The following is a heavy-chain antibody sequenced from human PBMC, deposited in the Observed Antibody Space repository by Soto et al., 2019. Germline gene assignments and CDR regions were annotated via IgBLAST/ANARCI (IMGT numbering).Heavy chain of an antibody. CDR3: AKEGGYCSSTSCPYYFDY. J-gene: IGHJ4*02. CDR1: GFTFSSYA. V-gene: IGHV3-23*01. CDR2: ISGSGGSI. Sequence: EVQLLESGGGLVQPGGSLRLSCAASGFTFSSYAMSWVRQAPGKGLEWVSAISGSGGSIYYADSVKGRFTISRDNSKNTLYLQMNSLRAEDTAVYYCAKEGGYCSSTSCPYYFDYWGQGTLVTVSS. D-gene: IGHD2-2*01.